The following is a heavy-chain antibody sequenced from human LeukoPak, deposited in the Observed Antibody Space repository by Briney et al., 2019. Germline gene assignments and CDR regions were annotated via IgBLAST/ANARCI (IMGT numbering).Heavy chain of an antibody. D-gene: IGHD6-19*01. CDR2: ISGSGGST. CDR1: GFTFSSYA. CDR3: AKVTDSSGWYLDAFDI. J-gene: IGHJ3*02. V-gene: IGHV3-23*01. Sequence: GGSLRLSCVASGFTFSSYAMSWVRQAPGKGLEWVSAISGSGGSTYYADSVKGRFTISRDNSKNTLYLQMNSLRAEDTAVYYCAKVTDSSGWYLDAFDIWGQGTMVTVSS.